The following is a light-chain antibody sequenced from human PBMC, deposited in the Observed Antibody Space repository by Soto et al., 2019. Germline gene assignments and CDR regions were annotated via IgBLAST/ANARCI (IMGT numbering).Light chain of an antibody. Sequence: EFVLTQSPGTLSLSPGERATLSCRASQTVRNNYLAWYQQKPGQAPRLLIYGASTRATGIPARFSGSGSGTEFTLTISRLEPEDFALYYCQQYHTSPLTFGQGTKVDSK. CDR3: QQYHTSPLT. CDR1: QTVRNNY. CDR2: GAS. V-gene: IGKV3-20*01. J-gene: IGKJ1*01.